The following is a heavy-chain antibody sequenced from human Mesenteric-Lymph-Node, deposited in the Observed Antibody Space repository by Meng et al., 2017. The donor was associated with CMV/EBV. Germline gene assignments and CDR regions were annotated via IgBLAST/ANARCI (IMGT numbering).Heavy chain of an antibody. J-gene: IGHJ5*02. V-gene: IGHV4-61*01. CDR3: AKEMGDSSGWYWSSWFDP. CDR2: IFYSGNT. Sequence: VSSPSSYWSWIRQPPGKGLEWIGYIFYSGNTDCNPSLKSRVTISLDTSKNQFSLKLNSVTAADTAVYYCAKEMGDSSGWYWSSWFDPWGQGTLVTVSS. CDR1: VSSPSSY. D-gene: IGHD6-19*01.